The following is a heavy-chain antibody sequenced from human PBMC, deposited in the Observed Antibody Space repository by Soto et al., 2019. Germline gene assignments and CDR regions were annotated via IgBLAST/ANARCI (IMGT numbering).Heavy chain of an antibody. CDR2: ISANNGNT. CDR1: GYTFTNYG. D-gene: IGHD1-26*01. J-gene: IGHJ4*02. V-gene: IGHV1-18*01. Sequence: ASVKVSCKAAGYTFTNYGISWVRQAPGQGLEWMGWISANNGNTNNEQKLQGRVTMTTDTSTSTAYMELRSLRSDDTAVYYCARDRGSYALDYWGQGTLVTVSS. CDR3: ARDRGSYALDY.